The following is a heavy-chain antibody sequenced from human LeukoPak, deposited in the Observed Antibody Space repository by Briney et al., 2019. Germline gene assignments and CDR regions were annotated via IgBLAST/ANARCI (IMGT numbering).Heavy chain of an antibody. CDR2: ISGSSSHI. CDR3: AKDPWSSRSY. Sequence: GGSLGLSCAASGFTFSSYSMNWVRQAPGKGLEWVSSISGSSSHIYYGDSVKGRFTISRDNAKNSVYLQMNSLRAEDTAVYYCAKDPWSSRSYWGQGTRVTVSS. V-gene: IGHV3-21*01. J-gene: IGHJ4*02. CDR1: GFTFSSYS. D-gene: IGHD6-13*01.